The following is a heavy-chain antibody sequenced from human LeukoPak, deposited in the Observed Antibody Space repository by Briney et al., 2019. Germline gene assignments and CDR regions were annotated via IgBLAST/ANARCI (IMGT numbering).Heavy chain of an antibody. CDR3: ERVEGNNLYYHYMDI. CDR1: GFTFSVHI. CDR2: VSVTSKIT. Sequence: TVGALRLSCAAPGFTFSVHILSCGRQVPGRGRGWGSFVSVTSKITFYSDSVWGRFTISRDNAKNSLYLQMNTLRAESTAIYNYERVEGNNLYYHYMDIWGKGTTVTVSS. J-gene: IGHJ6*03. V-gene: IGHV3-48*04.